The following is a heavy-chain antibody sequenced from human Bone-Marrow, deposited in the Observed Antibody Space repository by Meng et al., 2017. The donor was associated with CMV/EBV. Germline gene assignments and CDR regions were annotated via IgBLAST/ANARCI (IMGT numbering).Heavy chain of an antibody. J-gene: IGHJ4*02. D-gene: IGHD2-8*01. Sequence: SETLSLTCAVYGVSFSGYYWSWIRQPPGKGLEWIGEINHSGSTNYNPSLKSRVTISVDTSKNQFSLKLSSVTAADTAVYYCARGMGSYYFDYWGQGTLVTVSS. V-gene: IGHV4-34*01. CDR3: ARGMGSYYFDY. CDR1: GVSFSGYY. CDR2: INHSGST.